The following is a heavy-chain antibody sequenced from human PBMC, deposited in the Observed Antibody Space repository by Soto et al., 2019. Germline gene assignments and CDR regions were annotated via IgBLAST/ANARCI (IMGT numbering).Heavy chain of an antibody. J-gene: IGHJ3*02. Sequence: QVTLRESGPVLVKPTETLTATCTVSGFSLGRPTMGVSWIRQPPGKALEWLAHIFSNDDTSYNTSLKSRLTISKDTSKTQVVLTMTNMDPVDTATYYCARIEESHNDAFDIWGQGTTVTVSS. V-gene: IGHV2-26*01. CDR1: GFSLGRPTMG. CDR2: IFSNDDT. CDR3: ARIEESHNDAFDI.